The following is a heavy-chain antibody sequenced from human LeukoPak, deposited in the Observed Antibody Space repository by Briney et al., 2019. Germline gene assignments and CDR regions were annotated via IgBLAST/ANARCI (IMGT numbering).Heavy chain of an antibody. V-gene: IGHV3-30*03. CDR2: ISYDGSNK. Sequence: PGGSLRLSCAASGFTFSSHGMHWVRQAPGKGLEWVTFISYDGSNKYYADSVKGRFTISRDNSKNTLFLQMNSLRAEDTAVYYCARQHTAATAFDYWGQGTLVTISS. D-gene: IGHD6-13*01. CDR1: GFTFSSHG. J-gene: IGHJ4*02. CDR3: ARQHTAATAFDY.